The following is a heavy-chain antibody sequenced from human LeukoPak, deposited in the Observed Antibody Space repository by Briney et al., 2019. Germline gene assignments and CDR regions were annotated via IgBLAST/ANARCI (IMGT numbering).Heavy chain of an antibody. J-gene: IGHJ3*02. Sequence: ASVKVSCKVSGYTLTELSMHWVRQAPGKGLEWMGGFDPEDGETIYALKFQGRVTMTEDTSTDTAYMELSSLRSEDTAVYYCASADYGGNSHAFDIWGQGTMVTVSS. CDR2: FDPEDGET. D-gene: IGHD4-17*01. V-gene: IGHV1-24*01. CDR1: GYTLTELS. CDR3: ASADYGGNSHAFDI.